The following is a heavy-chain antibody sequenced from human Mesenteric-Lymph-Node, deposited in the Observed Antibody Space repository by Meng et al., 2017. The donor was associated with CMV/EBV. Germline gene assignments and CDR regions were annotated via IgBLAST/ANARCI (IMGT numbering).Heavy chain of an antibody. Sequence: GESLKISCAASGFTFSSCAMTWVRQAPGKGLEWVAFIRFDGNNKYYADSVKGRFTISRDNSKNTLFLQMNSLRDGDTAVYYCAGAYYFFGTDVWGQGTTVTVSS. J-gene: IGHJ6*02. CDR3: AGAYYFFGTDV. CDR2: IRFDGNNK. CDR1: GFTFSSCA. V-gene: IGHV3-30*02.